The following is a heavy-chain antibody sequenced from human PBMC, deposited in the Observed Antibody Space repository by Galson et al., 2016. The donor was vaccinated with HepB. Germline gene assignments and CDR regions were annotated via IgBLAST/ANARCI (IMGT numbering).Heavy chain of an antibody. J-gene: IGHJ5*02. Sequence: SLRLSCAASGFTFSDYYMSWIRQAPGKGLECVSHISSSSSFTNYADSVKGRFTISRDNVKNSLYLQMNSLRAEETAVYFCARGRRGKYDFLTGFTKGLYNYFDPWGQGTLVTVSS. CDR1: GFTFSDYY. D-gene: IGHD3-9*01. CDR2: ISSSSSFT. V-gene: IGHV3-11*06. CDR3: ARGRRGKYDFLTGFTKGLYNYFDP.